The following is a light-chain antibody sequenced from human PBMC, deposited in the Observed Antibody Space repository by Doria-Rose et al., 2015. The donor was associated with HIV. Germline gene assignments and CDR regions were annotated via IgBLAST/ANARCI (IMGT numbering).Light chain of an antibody. J-gene: IGKJ1*01. CDR2: DAS. CDR1: QSFSSTY. Sequence: TQSPGTLSVSPGERATLSCRASQSFSSTYLAWYQQNPGQSPSLLIYDASTRATGIPDRFSASGSGTDFTLTINRLEPEDIALYYCHQYGTSWTFGQGTKVEI. V-gene: IGKV3-20*01. CDR3: HQYGTSWT.